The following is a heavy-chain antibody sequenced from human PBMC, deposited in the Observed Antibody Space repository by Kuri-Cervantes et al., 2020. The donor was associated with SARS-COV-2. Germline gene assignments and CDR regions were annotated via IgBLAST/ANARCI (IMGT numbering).Heavy chain of an antibody. CDR3: ARDNYCSGGSCYSYYYGMDV. Sequence: SETLSLTCAVYGGSFSGYYWSWIRQPPGKGLEWIGEINHSGSTNYNPSLKSRVTISVDTSKNQFSLKLSSVTAADTAVYYCARDNYCSGGSCYSYYYGMDVWDQGTTVTVSS. CDR1: GGSFSGYY. D-gene: IGHD2-15*01. CDR2: INHSGST. J-gene: IGHJ6*02. V-gene: IGHV4-34*01.